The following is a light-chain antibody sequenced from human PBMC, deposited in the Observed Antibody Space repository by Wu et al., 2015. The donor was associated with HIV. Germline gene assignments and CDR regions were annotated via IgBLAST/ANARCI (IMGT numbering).Light chain of an antibody. CDR1: QSVSGNF. CDR3: QLYGF. CDR2: GAS. V-gene: IGKV3-20*01. J-gene: IGKJ4*01. Sequence: VLTQSPDTLSLSPGERATLSCRARQSVSGNFLAWYQQKSGQTPRLLIYGASNRATGVPDRFSGSASGTDFTLTISRLGTGDFAVYYCQLYGFFGGGTKVEI.